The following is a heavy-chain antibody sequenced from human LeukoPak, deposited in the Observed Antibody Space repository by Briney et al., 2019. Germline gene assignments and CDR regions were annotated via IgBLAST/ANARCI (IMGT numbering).Heavy chain of an antibody. CDR3: ARILDSAWGELGY. CDR2: ISYDGSKK. V-gene: IGHV3-30*04. Sequence: GGSLRLSCAASGFTFSSYEMNWVRQAPGKGLEWVAVISYDGSKKYYADYVKGRFTISRDNSKNTLYLQMNSLRAEDTAVYYCARILDSAWGELGYWGQGTLVTVSS. CDR1: GFTFSSYE. J-gene: IGHJ4*02. D-gene: IGHD6-19*01.